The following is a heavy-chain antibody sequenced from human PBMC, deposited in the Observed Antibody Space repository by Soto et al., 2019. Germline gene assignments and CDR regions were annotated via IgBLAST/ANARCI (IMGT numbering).Heavy chain of an antibody. D-gene: IGHD3-16*01. J-gene: IGHJ6*02. Sequence: QVQLVESGGGVVQPGRSLRLSCAASGFTFSSYAMHWVRQAPGKGLEWVAVISYDGSNKYYADSVKGRFTISRDNSKNTLYLQMNSLRAEDTAVYYCARDGGSGSTSGSYYYYYGMDVWGQGTTVTVSS. V-gene: IGHV3-30-3*01. CDR2: ISYDGSNK. CDR3: ARDGGSGSTSGSYYYYYGMDV. CDR1: GFTFSSYA.